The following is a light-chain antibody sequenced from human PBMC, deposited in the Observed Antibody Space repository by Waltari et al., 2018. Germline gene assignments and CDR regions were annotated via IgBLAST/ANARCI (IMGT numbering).Light chain of an antibody. V-gene: IGKV3-11*01. J-gene: IGKJ1*01. Sequence: EIVLTQSPATLSLSPGERATLSCRASQSVYSYLAWYQQKPGQPPRLLSSDASNRATGIPARFSGSGSGTDFTLTITSLEPEDFAVYYCQQRSNWPPWTFGQGTKVEIK. CDR3: QQRSNWPPWT. CDR1: QSVYSY. CDR2: DAS.